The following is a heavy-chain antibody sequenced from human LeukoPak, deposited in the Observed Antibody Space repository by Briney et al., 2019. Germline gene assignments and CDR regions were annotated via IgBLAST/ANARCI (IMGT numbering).Heavy chain of an antibody. V-gene: IGHV4-39*01. CDR1: GGSISSSSYY. CDR3: ARWGQGATGY. CDR2: IYYSGST. D-gene: IGHD1-26*01. J-gene: IGHJ4*02. Sequence: SETLSLTCTVSGGSISSSSYYWGWIRQPPGKGLEWIGSIYYSGSTYYNPSLKSRVTISVDTSKNQFSLKLSSVTAADTAVYYCARWGQGATGYWGQGTLVTVSS.